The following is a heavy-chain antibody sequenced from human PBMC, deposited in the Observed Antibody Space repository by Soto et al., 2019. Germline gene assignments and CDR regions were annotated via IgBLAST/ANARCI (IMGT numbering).Heavy chain of an antibody. D-gene: IGHD6-6*01. CDR2: IWYDVSNK. CDR3: ARDSSSAYYYYGMDV. V-gene: IGHV3-33*01. CDR1: GFTFSSYG. J-gene: IGHJ6*02. Sequence: QVQLVESGGGVVQPGRSLRLSCAASGFTFSSYGMHWVRQAPGKGLEWVAVIWYDVSNKYYADSVKGRFTISRDNSKNTLYLQMNSLRAEDTAVYYCARDSSSAYYYYGMDVWGQGTTVTVSS.